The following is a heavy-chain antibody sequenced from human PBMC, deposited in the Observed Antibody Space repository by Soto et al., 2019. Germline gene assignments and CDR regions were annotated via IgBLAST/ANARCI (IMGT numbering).Heavy chain of an antibody. CDR1: GYTFTNYY. J-gene: IGHJ4*02. CDR3: ATRDDNADY. V-gene: IGHV1-46*04. D-gene: IGHD1-1*01. Sequence: QVQLVQSGTEVKKPGASVNVSCKASGYTFTNYYVHWVRQAPGQGLEWMGVINPLIGSTKYTQKLQGRGTRTSDTATNSVYMDLSSLGAEDTAIDYCATRDDNADYWGQGTLVTVSS. CDR2: INPLIGST.